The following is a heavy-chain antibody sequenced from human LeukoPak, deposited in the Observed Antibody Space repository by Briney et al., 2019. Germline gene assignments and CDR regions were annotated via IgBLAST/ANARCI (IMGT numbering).Heavy chain of an antibody. V-gene: IGHV3-30*03. Sequence: GRSLRLSCAASGFTFSSYGMHWVRQAPGKGLEWVAVISYDGSNKYYADSVKGRFTISRDNSKNTLYLQMNSLRAEDTAVYYCARGRLTTVTPPGVYWGQGTLVTVSS. CDR3: ARGRLTTVTPPGVY. J-gene: IGHJ4*02. CDR2: ISYDGSNK. D-gene: IGHD4-17*01. CDR1: GFTFSSYG.